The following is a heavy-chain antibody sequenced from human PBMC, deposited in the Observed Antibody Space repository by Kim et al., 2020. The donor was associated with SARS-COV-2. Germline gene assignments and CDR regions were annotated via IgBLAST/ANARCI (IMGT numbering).Heavy chain of an antibody. CDR3: ARVENIVYSSTYYFDY. CDR1: GGSISSSNW. Sequence: SETLSLTCAVSGGSISSSNWWSWVRQPPGKGLEWIGEIYHSGSTNYNPSLKSRVTISVDKSKNQFSLKLSSVTAADTAVYYCARVENIVYSSTYYFDYWGQGTLVTVSS. V-gene: IGHV4-4*02. D-gene: IGHD6-19*01. J-gene: IGHJ4*02. CDR2: IYHSGST.